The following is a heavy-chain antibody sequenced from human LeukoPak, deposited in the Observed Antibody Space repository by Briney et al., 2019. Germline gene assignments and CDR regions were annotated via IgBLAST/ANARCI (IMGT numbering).Heavy chain of an antibody. CDR1: GFSFSDYY. CDR2: ISGNSGDI. J-gene: IGHJ4*02. V-gene: IGHV3-11*05. CDR3: TRDPRRLDY. Sequence: GGSLRLSCAVSGFSFSDYYMTWVRQAPGKGLEWLSYISGNSGDINYLDSVRGRFTISRDNAKNSLYLQMNSLRVEDTAVYYCTRDPRRLDYLGQGTLVTVSS.